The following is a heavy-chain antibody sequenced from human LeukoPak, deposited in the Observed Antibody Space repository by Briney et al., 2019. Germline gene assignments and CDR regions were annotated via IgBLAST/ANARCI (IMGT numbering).Heavy chain of an antibody. CDR2: ISTDNGNT. CDR3: ARPITRGIEGAFDI. D-gene: IGHD3-10*01. V-gene: IGHV1-18*01. J-gene: IGHJ3*02. CDR1: GYTFANYA. Sequence: GATVKVSCKASGYTFANYAISWVRQAPGQGLEWMGWISTDNGNTNYAQKLQGRVTMTTDTSTTTAYMELRSLRSDDTAVYYCARPITRGIEGAFDIWGQGTMVTVSS.